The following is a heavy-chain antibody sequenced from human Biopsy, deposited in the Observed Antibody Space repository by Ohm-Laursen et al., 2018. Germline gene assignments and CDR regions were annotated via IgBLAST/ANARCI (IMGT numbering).Heavy chain of an antibody. D-gene: IGHD2-21*02. CDR2: FDPEEGQR. CDR3: AADSENCGGDCYIY. CDR1: GDRFTEFS. J-gene: IGHJ4*02. Sequence: SVKVSCKVSGDRFTEFSIHWARQAPGKGLEWMGGFDPEEGQRTYAQKFQGRLTMTEDTSADTAYMELRGLRSEDAAVYYCAADSENCGGDCYIYWGQGTQVTVSS. V-gene: IGHV1-24*01.